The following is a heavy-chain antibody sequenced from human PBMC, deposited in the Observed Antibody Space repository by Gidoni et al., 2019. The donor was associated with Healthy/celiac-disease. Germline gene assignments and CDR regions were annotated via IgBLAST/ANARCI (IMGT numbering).Heavy chain of an antibody. CDR2: ISAYNGNT. J-gene: IGHJ5*02. CDR3: ARRTKDYDILTGTDWFDP. CDR1: GYTFTSYG. D-gene: IGHD3-9*01. V-gene: IGHV1-18*01. Sequence: QVQLVQSGAAVKKPGASVKVSCKASGYTFTSYGISWVRQAPGQGLEWMGWISAYNGNTNYAQKLQGRVTMTTDTSTSTAYMELRSQRSDDTAVYYCARRTKDYDILTGTDWFDPWGQGTLVTVSS.